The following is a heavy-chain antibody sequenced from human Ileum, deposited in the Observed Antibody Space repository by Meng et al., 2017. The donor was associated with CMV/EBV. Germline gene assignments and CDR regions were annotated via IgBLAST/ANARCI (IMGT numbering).Heavy chain of an antibody. V-gene: IGHV4-34*01. CDR2: INHSGST. Sequence: LACAFYVGSFSGFYWSWIRQPPGKGLEWIGEINHSGSTNYNPSLKSRVTISVDTSKNHFSLNLSSVTAADTAVYYCARTSIVVRLSDYWGQGTLVTVSS. J-gene: IGHJ4*02. CDR1: VGSFSGFY. CDR3: ARTSIVVRLSDY. D-gene: IGHD6-6*01.